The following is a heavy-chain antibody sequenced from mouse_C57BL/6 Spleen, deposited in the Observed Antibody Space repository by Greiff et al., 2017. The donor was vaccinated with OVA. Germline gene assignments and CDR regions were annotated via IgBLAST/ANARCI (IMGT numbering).Heavy chain of an antibody. CDR2: IYPGSGNT. J-gene: IGHJ1*03. Sequence: VQLQQSGAELVRPGASVKLSCKASGYTFTDYYINWVKQRPGQGLEWIARIYPGSGNTYYNEKFKGKATLTAEKSSSTAYMQLSSLTSEDSAVYFCARSTTVVAKDWYFDVWGTGTTVTVSS. V-gene: IGHV1-76*01. CDR1: GYTFTDYY. CDR3: ARSTTVVAKDWYFDV. D-gene: IGHD1-1*01.